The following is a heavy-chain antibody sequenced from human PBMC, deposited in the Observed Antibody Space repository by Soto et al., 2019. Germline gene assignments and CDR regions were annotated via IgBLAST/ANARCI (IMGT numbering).Heavy chain of an antibody. Sequence: QVQLQQWGAGLLKPSETLSLTCAVYDGSFSGSYWSWIRQTPGKGLEWVGENTHSGGTSYNPSLKSRVSISLDTSKNQFSLNLKTVTAADTAIYFCARAGGYDYGSGTISVRYFDLWGRGTLVTVSS. CDR1: DGSFSGSY. V-gene: IGHV4-34*01. D-gene: IGHD3-10*01. CDR2: NTHSGGT. CDR3: ARAGGYDYGSGTISVRYFDL. J-gene: IGHJ2*01.